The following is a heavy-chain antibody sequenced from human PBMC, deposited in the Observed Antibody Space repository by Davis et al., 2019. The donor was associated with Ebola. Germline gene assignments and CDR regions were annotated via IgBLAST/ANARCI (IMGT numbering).Heavy chain of an antibody. J-gene: IGHJ4*02. D-gene: IGHD2-15*01. CDR1: GGSIINYH. CDR2: IYTSGRT. Sequence: PSETLSLTCTVSGGSIINYHWAWIRQPAGKGLEWIGRIYTSGRTNYNPSLKSRVTMSVDTSKNQFSLRLSSVTAADTAVYYCVRDGCPGGSCYCGDYWGQGTLVTVSS. V-gene: IGHV4-4*07. CDR3: VRDGCPGGSCYCGDY.